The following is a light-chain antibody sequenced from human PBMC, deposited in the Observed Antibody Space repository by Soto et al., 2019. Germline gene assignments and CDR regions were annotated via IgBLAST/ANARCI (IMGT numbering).Light chain of an antibody. CDR3: QQHNNWPLT. V-gene: IGKV3-15*01. CDR1: QSISDT. J-gene: IGKJ4*01. Sequence: EIVMTQSPATLSVSPGGRATLSCRARQSISDTLAWYQQKPGQAPRLLIHGASTRATGFPARFSGSGSGTQFTLTISSLQSEDFAVYYCQQHNNWPLTFGGGTKVDIK. CDR2: GAS.